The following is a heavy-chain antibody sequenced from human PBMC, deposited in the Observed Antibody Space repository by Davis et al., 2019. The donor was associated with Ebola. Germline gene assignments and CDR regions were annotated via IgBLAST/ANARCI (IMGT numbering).Heavy chain of an antibody. V-gene: IGHV3-21*01. CDR1: AFTVSSNY. CDR2: ISSSSSYI. Sequence: GESLKISCAASAFTVSSNYMSWVRQAPGKGLEWVSSISSSSSYIYYADSVKGRFTISRDNAKNSLYLQMNSLRAEDTAVYYCARDLGLPRNGWYFDYWGQGTLVTVSS. CDR3: ARDLGLPRNGWYFDY. J-gene: IGHJ4*02. D-gene: IGHD2-2*03.